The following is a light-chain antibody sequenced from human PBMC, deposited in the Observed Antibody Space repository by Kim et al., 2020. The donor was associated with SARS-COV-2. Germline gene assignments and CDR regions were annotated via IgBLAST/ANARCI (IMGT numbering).Light chain of an antibody. Sequence: EIVLTQSPATLSLSPGEGATLSCRASQNIGGQLGWYQQKPGQAPSLLIFDTSNRAAGIPARFSGSGSETDFTLTISSLEPEDFAVYFCLPRSNWPLTFGGGTKVDIK. CDR1: QNIGGQ. CDR3: LPRSNWPLT. V-gene: IGKV3-11*01. CDR2: DTS. J-gene: IGKJ4*01.